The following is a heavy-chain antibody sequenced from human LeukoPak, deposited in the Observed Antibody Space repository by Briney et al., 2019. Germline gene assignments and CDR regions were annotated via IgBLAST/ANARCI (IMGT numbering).Heavy chain of an antibody. CDR3: ARWPASGYYDSRAKYYFDY. D-gene: IGHD3-22*01. J-gene: IGHJ4*02. CDR2: INPNSGGT. CDR1: GYTFTGYY. V-gene: IGHV1-2*02. Sequence: ASVKVPCKASGYTFTGYYMHWVRQAPGQGLEWMGWINPNSGGTNYAQKFQGRVTMTRDTSISTAYMELSRLRSDDTAVYYCARWPASGYYDSRAKYYFDYWGQGTLVTVSS.